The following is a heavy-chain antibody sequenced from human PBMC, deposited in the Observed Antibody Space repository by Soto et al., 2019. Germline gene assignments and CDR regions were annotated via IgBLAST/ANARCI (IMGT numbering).Heavy chain of an antibody. J-gene: IGHJ4*02. V-gene: IGHV1-58*01. CDR1: GFTFTSSA. CDR3: AAGTIVDYYDSSGYYYFDY. CDR2: IVVGSGNT. D-gene: IGHD3-22*01. Sequence: SVKVSCKASGFTFTSSAVQWVRQARGQRLEWIGWIVVGSGNTNYAQKFQERVTITRDMSTSTAYMELSSLRSEDTAVYYCAAGTIVDYYDSSGYYYFDYWGRG.